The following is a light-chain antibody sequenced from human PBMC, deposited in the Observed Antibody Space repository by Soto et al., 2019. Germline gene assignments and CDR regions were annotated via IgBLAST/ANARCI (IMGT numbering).Light chain of an antibody. J-gene: IGLJ2*01. CDR2: DVS. V-gene: IGLV2-11*01. Sequence: QSALTQPRSVSGSPGQSVTISCTGTSSDVGGYNYVSWYQQHPGKAPKLMIYDVSKRPSGVPDRFSGSKSGNTASLTISGLQAEDEGDYDCCSYAGSYTFVVFGGGTKVTVL. CDR3: CSYAGSYTFVV. CDR1: SSDVGGYNY.